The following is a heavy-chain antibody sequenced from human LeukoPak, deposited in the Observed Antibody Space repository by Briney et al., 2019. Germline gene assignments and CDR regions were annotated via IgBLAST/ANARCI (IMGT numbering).Heavy chain of an antibody. V-gene: IGHV3-23*01. CDR1: GFTFNSYP. Sequence: GGSLRLSCAASGFTFNSYPMSWVRQAPGKGLEWVSAISGSGGSTYYADSVKGRFTISRDNSKNTLYLQMNSLRAEDTAVYYCAKDRHSYYYDSSGYPHWGQGTLVTVSS. D-gene: IGHD3-22*01. CDR2: ISGSGGST. CDR3: AKDRHSYYYDSSGYPH. J-gene: IGHJ4*02.